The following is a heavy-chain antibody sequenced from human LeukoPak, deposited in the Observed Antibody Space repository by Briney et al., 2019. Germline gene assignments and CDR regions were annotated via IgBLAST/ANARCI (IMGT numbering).Heavy chain of an antibody. CDR3: ANGGFPTTVTTT. CDR1: GFTFSSYA. Sequence: GGSLRLSCAASGFTFSSYAMSWVRQAPGKGLEWVSAISGSGGSTYYADSVKGRFTISRDNSKNTLYLQMNSLRAEDTAVYYCANGGFPTTVTTTWGQGTLVTVSP. J-gene: IGHJ5*02. V-gene: IGHV3-23*01. CDR2: ISGSGGST. D-gene: IGHD4-17*01.